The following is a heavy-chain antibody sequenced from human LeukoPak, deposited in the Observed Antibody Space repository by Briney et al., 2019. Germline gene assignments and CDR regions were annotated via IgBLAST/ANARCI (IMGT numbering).Heavy chain of an antibody. CDR3: ARDPSRFGEYGYFDY. Sequence: RGSLRLSCAASGFTFSSFAMHWVRQTPGKGLEWVAGMSYNGNDKYYEDSLKGRFTISRDNSKNTLYLQMNSLRAEDTAVYYCARDPSRFGEYGYFDYWGQGSLVTVSS. CDR2: MSYNGNDK. D-gene: IGHD3-10*01. J-gene: IGHJ4*02. V-gene: IGHV3-30*04. CDR1: GFTFSSFA.